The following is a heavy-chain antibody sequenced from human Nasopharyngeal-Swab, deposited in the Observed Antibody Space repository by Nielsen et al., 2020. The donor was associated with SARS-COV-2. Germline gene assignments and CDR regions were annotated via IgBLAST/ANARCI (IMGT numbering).Heavy chain of an antibody. CDR3: ARLGYCSGGSCYGMDV. Sequence: SVKVSCKASGGTFSSYAISWVRQAPGQGLEWMGGIIPIFGTANYAQKFQGRVTITADESTSTAYMELSSLRSEDTAVYYCARLGYCSGGSCYGMDVWGQGTTVTVSS. V-gene: IGHV1-69*13. CDR2: IIPIFGTA. CDR1: GGTFSSYA. J-gene: IGHJ6*02. D-gene: IGHD2-15*01.